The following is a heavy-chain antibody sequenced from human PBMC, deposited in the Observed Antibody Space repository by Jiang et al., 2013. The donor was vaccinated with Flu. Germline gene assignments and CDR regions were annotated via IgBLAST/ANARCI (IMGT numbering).Heavy chain of an antibody. CDR2: IYYSGST. D-gene: IGHD3-10*01. CDR3: ARHLTSMVRGNAYFDY. V-gene: IGHV4-39*01. CDR1: GGSISSSSYY. J-gene: IGHJ4*02. Sequence: GSGLVKPSETLSLTCTVSGGSISSSSYYWGWIRQPPGKGLEWIGSIYYSGSTYYNPSLKSRVTISVDTSKNQFSLKLSSVTAADTAVYYCARHLTSMVRGNAYFDYWGQGTLVTVSS.